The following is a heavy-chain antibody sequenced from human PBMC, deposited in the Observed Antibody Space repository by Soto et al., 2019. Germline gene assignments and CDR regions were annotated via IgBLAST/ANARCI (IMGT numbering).Heavy chain of an antibody. J-gene: IGHJ5*02. D-gene: IGHD2-2*01. CDR1: GFTFTNYG. V-gene: IGHV1-18*04. CDR3: ARDSTSPSCTSPSCPRGGWFDP. CDR2: INPYNGNT. Sequence: QAQLVQSGAEVRKPGASVKVSCKASGFTFTNYGISWVRQAPGQGREWMGWINPYNGNTKYGQKLQGRVTMTADTSTSTGYMELTSLSSDDTAMYYCARDSTSPSCTSPSCPRGGWFDPWGQGSLLTVSS.